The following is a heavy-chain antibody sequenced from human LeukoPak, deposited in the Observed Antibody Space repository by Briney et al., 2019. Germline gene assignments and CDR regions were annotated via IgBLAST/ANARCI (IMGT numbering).Heavy chain of an antibody. V-gene: IGHV4-59*08. J-gene: IGHJ4*02. CDR1: GGSISSYY. CDR2: IYYSGRT. D-gene: IGHD3-10*01. CDR3: ARHNLYYYGSGSYYDTYSLDY. Sequence: SETLSLTCTVSGGSISSYYWSWIRQPPGKGLEWIGYIYYSGRTNYNPSLKSRVAISVDTSKNQFSLKLSSVTAADTAVYYCARHNLYYYGSGSYYDTYSLDYWGQGTLVTVSS.